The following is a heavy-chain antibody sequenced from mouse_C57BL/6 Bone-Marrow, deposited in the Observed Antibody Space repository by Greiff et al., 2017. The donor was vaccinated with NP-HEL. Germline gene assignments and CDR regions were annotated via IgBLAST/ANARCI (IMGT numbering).Heavy chain of an antibody. Sequence: QVQLQQSGAELVRPGASVTLSCKASGYTFTDYEMHWVKQTPVHGLEWIGAIDPETGGTAYTQKFKGKAILTADKSSSTAYMELRILTSEDSAVYYCPLSKYYYAMDYWGQGTSVTVSS. CDR1: GYTFTDYE. V-gene: IGHV1-15*01. CDR2: IDPETGGT. CDR3: PLSKYYYAMDY. D-gene: IGHD1-1*01. J-gene: IGHJ4*01.